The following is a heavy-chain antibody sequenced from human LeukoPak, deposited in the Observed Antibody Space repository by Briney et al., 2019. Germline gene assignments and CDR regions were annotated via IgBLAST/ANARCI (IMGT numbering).Heavy chain of an antibody. Sequence: GGPLRLSCAASGFTFSSYGMHWVRQAPGKGLEWVAVISYDGSNKYYADSVKGRFTISRDNSKNTLYLQMNSLRAEDTAVYYCAKDGSVTGPPFEYWGQGTLVTVSS. CDR3: AKDGSVTGPPFEY. D-gene: IGHD2-2*03. CDR1: GFTFSSYG. J-gene: IGHJ4*02. V-gene: IGHV3-30*18. CDR2: ISYDGSNK.